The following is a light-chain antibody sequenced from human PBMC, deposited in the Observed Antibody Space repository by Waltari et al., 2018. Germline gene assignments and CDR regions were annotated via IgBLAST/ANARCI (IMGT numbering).Light chain of an antibody. J-gene: IGLJ2*01. CDR3: SSYATRYMVL. CDR1: SRDVGAYDY. Sequence: HSALTQPASVSGSPGQSITISCTGTSRDVGAYDYVSLYQQYPGKAPKLMIYDVRNRPLGVSNRFSGSKSGITASLTISGLQAEDEAEYFCSSYATRYMVLFGGGTRVTVL. CDR2: DVR. V-gene: IGLV2-14*03.